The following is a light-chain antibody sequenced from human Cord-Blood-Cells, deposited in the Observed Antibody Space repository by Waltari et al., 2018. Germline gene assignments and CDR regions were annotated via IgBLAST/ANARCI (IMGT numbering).Light chain of an antibody. CDR1: SSDVGGYNS. CDR3: SSYTSSSTRV. Sequence: QSALTQPASVSGSPGQSITISCTGTSSDVGGYNSVPWYQQHPGKAPKLMIYEVSNRPSGVSNRFSGSKSGNTASLTISGLQAEDEADYYCSSYTSSSTRVFGGGTKLTVL. V-gene: IGLV2-14*01. J-gene: IGLJ3*02. CDR2: EVS.